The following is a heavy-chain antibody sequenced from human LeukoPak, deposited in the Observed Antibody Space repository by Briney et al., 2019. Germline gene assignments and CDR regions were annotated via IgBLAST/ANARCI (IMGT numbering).Heavy chain of an antibody. J-gene: IGHJ2*01. CDR2: IKQDGSEK. Sequence: GGSLRLSCVASGFTFSTYSMNWVRQAPGKGLEWVANIKQDGSEKYYLDSVKGRLTISRDNAKNSLYLQMNSLRAEDTAMYYCARDAYFALWGRGTLVTVSS. CDR1: GFTFSTYS. D-gene: IGHD2-21*01. V-gene: IGHV3-7*04. CDR3: ARDAYFAL.